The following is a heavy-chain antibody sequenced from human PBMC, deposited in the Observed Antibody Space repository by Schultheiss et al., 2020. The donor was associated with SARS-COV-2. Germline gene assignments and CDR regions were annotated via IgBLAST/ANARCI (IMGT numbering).Heavy chain of an antibody. D-gene: IGHD4-17*01. CDR2: ISGSGGST. Sequence: GGSLRLSCAASGFTFSSYAMSWVRQAPGKGLEWVSAISGSGGSTYYVDSVKGRFTISRDNSKNTLYLQMNSLRAEDTAVYYCARDVSDYLTYFDYWGQGTLVTVSS. J-gene: IGHJ4*02. V-gene: IGHV3-23*01. CDR3: ARDVSDYLTYFDY. CDR1: GFTFSSYA.